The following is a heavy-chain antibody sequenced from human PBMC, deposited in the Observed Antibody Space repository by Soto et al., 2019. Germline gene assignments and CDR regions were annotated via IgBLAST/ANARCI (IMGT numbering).Heavy chain of an antibody. CDR3: ARSYQLREYGLDV. Sequence: QVQLVESGGGVVQPGRSLRLSCAASGFTFSSYGMHWVRQAPGKGLEWVAVIWYDGSNKYYADSVKGRFTISRDNSKNTLYLQMNSLRAEDTAVYYCARSYQLREYGLDVWGQGTTVTVSS. V-gene: IGHV3-33*01. J-gene: IGHJ6*02. D-gene: IGHD2-2*01. CDR2: IWYDGSNK. CDR1: GFTFSSYG.